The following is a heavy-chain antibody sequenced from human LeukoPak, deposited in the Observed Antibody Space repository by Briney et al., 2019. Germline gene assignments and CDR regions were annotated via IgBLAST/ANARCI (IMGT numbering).Heavy chain of an antibody. J-gene: IGHJ4*02. CDR1: GGSISSYY. CDR2: IYYSGST. D-gene: IGHD3-10*01. CDR3: AREWFGEERYFDK. V-gene: IGHV4-59*01. Sequence: SETLSLTCTVSGGSISSYYWSWIRQPPGKGLEWIGYIYYSGSTNYNPSLKSRVTISVDTSKNQFSLKLSSVTAADTAVYYCAREWFGEERYFDKWGQGTLVTVSS.